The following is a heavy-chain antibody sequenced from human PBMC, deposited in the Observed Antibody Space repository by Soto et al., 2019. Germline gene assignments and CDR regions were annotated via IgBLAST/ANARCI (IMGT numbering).Heavy chain of an antibody. CDR2: IIPIFGTA. D-gene: IGHD3-9*01. CDR3: ARKRYIDWPREYYFDY. V-gene: IGHV1-69*13. Sequence: ASVKVSCKASGGTFSSYAISWVRQARGQGLEWMGGIIPIFGTANYAQKFQGRVTITADESTSTAYMELSSLRSEDTAVYYCARKRYIDWPREYYFDYWGQGTLVTVSS. CDR1: GGTFSSYA. J-gene: IGHJ4*02.